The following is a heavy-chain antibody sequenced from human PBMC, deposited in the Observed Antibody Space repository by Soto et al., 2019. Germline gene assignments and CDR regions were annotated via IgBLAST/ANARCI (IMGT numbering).Heavy chain of an antibody. CDR1: GGSISTSSYF. Sequence: SETLSLTCSVSGGSISTSSYFWGWIRQPPGKGLEWVGAVHYSGSANYRSSLQSRVTISVDTSQNQFSLRLRSVTAADTAVYYCARHRWGSGSYSGLLDFWGQGALVTVSS. V-gene: IGHV4-39*01. CDR2: VHYSGSA. J-gene: IGHJ4*02. CDR3: ARHRWGSGSYSGLLDF. D-gene: IGHD3-10*01.